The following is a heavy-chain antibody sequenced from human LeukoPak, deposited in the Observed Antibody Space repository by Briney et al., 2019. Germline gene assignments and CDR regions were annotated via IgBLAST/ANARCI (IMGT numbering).Heavy chain of an antibody. Sequence: PWGSLRLSCAASGFTFSSYAMHWVRQAPGKGLEYVSAISSNGGSTYYANSVKGRFTISRDNSKNTLYLQMGSLRAEDMAVYYCARVWVRGALDYWGQGTLVTVSS. D-gene: IGHD3-10*01. CDR1: GFTFSSYA. V-gene: IGHV3-64*01. J-gene: IGHJ4*02. CDR2: ISSNGGST. CDR3: ARVWVRGALDY.